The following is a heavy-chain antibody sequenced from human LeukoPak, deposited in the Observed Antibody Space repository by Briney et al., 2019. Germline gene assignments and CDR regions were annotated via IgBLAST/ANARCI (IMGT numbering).Heavy chain of an antibody. J-gene: IGHJ4*02. CDR3: ARGIRSHLFDY. D-gene: IGHD3-16*01. Sequence: SVTVSCKASGYTFTGYYMHWVRRAPGQGLEWMGWINPNSGGTNYAQKFKGRVTMTRDTSISTAYMELSRLRSDDSAVYYCARGIRSHLFDYWDQGTLATVTS. CDR1: GYTFTGYY. V-gene: IGHV1-2*02. CDR2: INPNSGGT.